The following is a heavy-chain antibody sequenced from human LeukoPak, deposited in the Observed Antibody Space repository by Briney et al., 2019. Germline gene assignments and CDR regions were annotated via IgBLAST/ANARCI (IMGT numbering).Heavy chain of an antibody. CDR1: GFTFSSYG. V-gene: IGHV3-30*03. D-gene: IGHD3-9*01. CDR2: ISYDGSNK. Sequence: GGSLRLSCAASGFTFSSYGMHWVRQAPGKGLEWVAVISYDGSNKYYADSVKGRFTISRDNSKNTLYLQMNSLRAEDTAVYYCASSLSRYFDWFYFDYWGQGTLVTVSS. CDR3: ASSLSRYFDWFYFDY. J-gene: IGHJ4*02.